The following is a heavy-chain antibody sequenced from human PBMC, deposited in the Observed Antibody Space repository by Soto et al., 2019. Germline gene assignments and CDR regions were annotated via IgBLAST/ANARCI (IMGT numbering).Heavy chain of an antibody. Sequence: NLSCKTALYSNTIYLGSRRLLKTRQGLEWMGWMNPNSGNTGYAQKFQGRVTMTRNTSISTAYMELSSLRSEDTAVYYCARVQNYGSGSYYPDYYYYYMDVWGKGTTVTV. CDR1: LYSNTIYL. J-gene: IGHJ6*03. V-gene: IGHV1-8*01. CDR2: MNPNSGNT. D-gene: IGHD3-10*01. CDR3: ARVQNYGSGSYYPDYYYYYMDV.